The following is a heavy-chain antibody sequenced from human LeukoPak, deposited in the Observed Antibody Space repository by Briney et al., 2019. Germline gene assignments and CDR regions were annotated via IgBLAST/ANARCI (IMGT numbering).Heavy chain of an antibody. CDR2: IIPIFGTA. CDR1: GGTFSSYA. J-gene: IGHJ4*02. CDR3: ARESDCTNGVCYRPFDY. V-gene: IGHV1-69*13. Sequence: ASVTVSCKASGGTFSSYAISWVRQAPGQGLEWMGGIIPIFGTANYAQKFQGRVTITADESTSTAYTELSSLRSEDTAVYYCARESDCTNGVCYRPFDYWGQGTLVTVSS. D-gene: IGHD2-8*01.